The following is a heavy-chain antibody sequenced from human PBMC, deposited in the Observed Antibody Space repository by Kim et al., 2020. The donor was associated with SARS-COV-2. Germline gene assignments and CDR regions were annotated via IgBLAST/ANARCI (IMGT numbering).Heavy chain of an antibody. Sequence: SETLSLTCTVSGGSVSSGSYYWSWIRQPPGKGLEWIGYIYYSGSTNYNPSLKSQVTISVDTSKNQFSLKLSSVTAADTAVYYCARTMVRELPFDYWGQGTLVTVSS. D-gene: IGHD3-10*01. J-gene: IGHJ4*02. CDR2: IYYSGST. V-gene: IGHV4-61*01. CDR1: GGSVSSGSYY. CDR3: ARTMVRELPFDY.